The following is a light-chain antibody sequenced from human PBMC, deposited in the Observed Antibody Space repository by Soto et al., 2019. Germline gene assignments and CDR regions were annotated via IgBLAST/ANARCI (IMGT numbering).Light chain of an antibody. CDR1: QSVSSSY. CDR2: GAS. J-gene: IGKJ5*01. V-gene: IGKV3-20*01. Sequence: EIVFTQSPGTLSLSPGERATLSCRASQSVSSSYLAWYQQKPGQAPRLLIYGASIRATGIPDRFSGSGSETDFTLTISRLEPEDFALYYCQQYGSSAPITFGQGTRLEIK. CDR3: QQYGSSAPIT.